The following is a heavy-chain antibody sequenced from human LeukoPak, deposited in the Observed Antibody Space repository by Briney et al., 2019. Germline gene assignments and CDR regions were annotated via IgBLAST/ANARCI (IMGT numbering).Heavy chain of an antibody. CDR2: VSYPGTS. Sequence: PSETLSLTCGVYGGSFSGYFWSWIRQAPGKGLEWIGEVSYPGTSKYNPSLKGRATISRDTSNTQFSLKLTSVPAADTAVYYCARSRGRYCSGGACYPLDYWGQGILVTVSS. D-gene: IGHD2-15*01. V-gene: IGHV4-34*01. J-gene: IGHJ4*02. CDR1: GGSFSGYF. CDR3: ARSRGRYCSGGACYPLDY.